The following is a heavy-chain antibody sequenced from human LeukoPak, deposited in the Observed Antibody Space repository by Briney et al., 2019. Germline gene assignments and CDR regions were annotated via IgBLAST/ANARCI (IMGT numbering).Heavy chain of an antibody. Sequence: SETLSLTCTVSGGSISSYYWSWIRQPPGKGLEWIGYIYYSGSTNYNPSLKSRVTISVDTSKNQFSLKLSSVTAADTAVYYCARNLDYFDYWGQGTLVTVSS. CDR3: ARNLDYFDY. CDR2: IYYSGST. V-gene: IGHV4-59*01. J-gene: IGHJ4*02. CDR1: GGSISSYY.